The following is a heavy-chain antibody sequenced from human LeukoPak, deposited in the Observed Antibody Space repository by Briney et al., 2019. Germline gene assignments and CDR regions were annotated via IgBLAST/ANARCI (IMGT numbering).Heavy chain of an antibody. CDR3: ARDHDYGDYGTYEDY. D-gene: IGHD4-17*01. J-gene: IGHJ4*02. CDR1: GDSVSSNSVA. CDR2: TYYRSRWYN. Sequence: PSQTLSLTCAISGDSVSSNSVAWNWVRQSPSRGLEWLGRTYYRSRWYNDYAVSVKSRITINPDTSKNQFSLQLNSVTPEDTAVYYCARDHDYGDYGTYEDYWGQGTLATVSS. V-gene: IGHV6-1*01.